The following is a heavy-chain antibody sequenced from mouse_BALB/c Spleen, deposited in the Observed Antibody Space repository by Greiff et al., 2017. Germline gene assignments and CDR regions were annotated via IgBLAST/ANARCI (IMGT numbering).Heavy chain of an antibody. V-gene: IGHV14-3*02. CDR1: GFNIKDTY. Sequence: LVESGAELVKPGASVKLSCTASGFNIKDTYMHWVKQRPEQGLEWIGRIDPANGNTKYDPKFQGKATITADTSSNTAYLQLSSLTSEDTAVYYCARGDGNRYFDVWGAGTTVTVSS. J-gene: IGHJ1*01. CDR3: ARGDGNRYFDV. D-gene: IGHD2-1*01. CDR2: IDPANGNT.